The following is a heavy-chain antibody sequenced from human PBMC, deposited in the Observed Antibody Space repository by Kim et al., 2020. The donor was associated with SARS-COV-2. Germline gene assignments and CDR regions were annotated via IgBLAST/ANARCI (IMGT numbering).Heavy chain of an antibody. CDR3: ARGQHCSSNSCYHNAFAI. CDR1: GGSISSYY. V-gene: IGHV4-59*13. D-gene: IGHD2-2*01. Sequence: SETLSLTCTVSGGSISSYYWSWIRQPPGKGLEWIGYIYNSGRTNYNPSLKSRIAISVDPSKNQFYQKLSSVTAADTAVYYCARGQHCSSNSCYHNAFAIWGQGTMVTVSS. CDR2: IYNSGRT. J-gene: IGHJ3*02.